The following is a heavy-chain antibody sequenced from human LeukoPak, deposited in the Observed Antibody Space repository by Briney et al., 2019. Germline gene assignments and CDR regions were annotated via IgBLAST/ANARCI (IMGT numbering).Heavy chain of an antibody. Sequence: SETLSLTCAVYGGSFSGYYWSWIRQPPGKGLEWIGEINHSGSTNYNPSLKSRVTISVDTSKNQFSLKLSSVTAADTAVYYCARHSRIVATISGNRFDPWGQGTLVTVSS. V-gene: IGHV4-34*01. J-gene: IGHJ5*02. D-gene: IGHD5-12*01. CDR1: GGSFSGYY. CDR3: ARHSRIVATISGNRFDP. CDR2: INHSGST.